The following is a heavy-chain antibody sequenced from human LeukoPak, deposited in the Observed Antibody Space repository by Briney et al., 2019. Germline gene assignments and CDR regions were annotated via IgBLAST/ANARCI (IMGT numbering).Heavy chain of an antibody. CDR3: ARTGKEGKYYYDSSGYYYV. Sequence: ASVKVSCKASAYTFTSYAISWMRQAPGQGLEWMGRINPNSGGTNYAQKFQGRVTMTRDTSISTAYMELSRLRSDDTAVYYCARTGKEGKYYYDSSGYYYVWGQGTLVTVSS. CDR1: AYTFTSYA. J-gene: IGHJ4*02. D-gene: IGHD3-22*01. CDR2: INPNSGGT. V-gene: IGHV1-2*06.